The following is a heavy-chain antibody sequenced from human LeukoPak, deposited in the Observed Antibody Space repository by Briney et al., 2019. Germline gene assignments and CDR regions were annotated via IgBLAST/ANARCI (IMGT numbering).Heavy chain of an antibody. CDR3: ARTSSALLDY. CDR2: ISASGSSI. Sequence: GGSLRLSCAASGFTFSEYYMSWIRQAPGRGLEWISYISASGSSIQYADSVKGRFTISRDNAKNSLFLQMNSLRAEDTAVYYCARTSSALLDYWGQGTLVTVSS. CDR1: GFTFSEYY. D-gene: IGHD3-16*01. V-gene: IGHV3-11*04. J-gene: IGHJ4*02.